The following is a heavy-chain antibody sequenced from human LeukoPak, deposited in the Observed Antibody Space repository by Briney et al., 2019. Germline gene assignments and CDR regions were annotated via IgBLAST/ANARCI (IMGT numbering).Heavy chain of an antibody. CDR3: ARVLSGMGSG. J-gene: IGHJ4*02. CDR2: IKQDGSEK. V-gene: IGHV3-7*01. CDR1: GFIFSSYW. D-gene: IGHD3-10*01. Sequence: GGSLRLSCAASGFIFSSYWMSWVRQAPGKGLEWVANIKQDGSEKYYVDSVKGRFTISRDNAKNSLYLQMNSLRAEDTAVYYCARVLSGMGSGWGQGTLVTVSS.